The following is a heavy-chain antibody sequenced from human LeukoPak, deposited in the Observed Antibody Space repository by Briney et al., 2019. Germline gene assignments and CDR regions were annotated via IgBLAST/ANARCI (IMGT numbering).Heavy chain of an antibody. CDR1: GFTFSSYG. CDR2: IRYDGSNK. J-gene: IGHJ6*03. D-gene: IGHD2-21*02. V-gene: IGHV3-30*02. Sequence: GGSLRLSCAASGFTFSSYGMHWVRQAPGKGLEWVAFIRYDGSNKYYADSVKGRFTISRDNSKNTLYLHVNSLRPDDTAVYYCARGDCGGDRYCGGYYYYYMDVWGKGTTVTVSS. CDR3: ARGDCGGDRYCGGYYYYYMDV.